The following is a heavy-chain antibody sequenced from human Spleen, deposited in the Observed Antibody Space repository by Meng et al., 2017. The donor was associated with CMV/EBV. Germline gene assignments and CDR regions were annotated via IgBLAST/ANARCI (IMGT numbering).Heavy chain of an antibody. V-gene: IGHV3-30*02. D-gene: IGHD4-17*01. CDR1: GFIFSSYG. J-gene: IGHJ1*01. Sequence: GGSLRLSCAASGFIFSSYGMHWVRQAPGKGLEWVAFIHYDGSNQFYADSVKGRFTISRDNSKTTLYLQMDSLRTEDTAVYSCAKDRQSNSYGSLGYFQFRGQGTLVTVSS. CDR3: AKDRQSNSYGSLGYFQF. CDR2: IHYDGSNQ.